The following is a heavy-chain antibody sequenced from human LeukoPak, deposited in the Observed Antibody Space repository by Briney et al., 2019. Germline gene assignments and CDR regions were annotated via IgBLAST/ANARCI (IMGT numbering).Heavy chain of an antibody. Sequence: PGGSLRLSCAASGFTFSSYAMIWVRQGPGKGLECVSAISGGGPVTYYTDSVKGRFTISRDNSKNTLYLEMNSLRAEDTAVYYCARRGSSGWYDYWGQGTLVTVSS. D-gene: IGHD6-19*01. CDR2: ISGGGPVT. CDR3: ARRGSSGWYDY. CDR1: GFTFSSYA. V-gene: IGHV3-23*01. J-gene: IGHJ4*02.